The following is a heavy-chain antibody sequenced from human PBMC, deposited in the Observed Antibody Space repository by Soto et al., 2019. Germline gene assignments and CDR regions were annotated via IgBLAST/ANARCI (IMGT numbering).Heavy chain of an antibody. CDR1: GGSISRYY. D-gene: IGHD4-17*01. CDR3: ARVHDYGDTRDAFDI. Sequence: SETLSLTCTVSGGSISRYYWSWIRQPPGKGLEWIGYIYYSGSTNYNPSLKSRVTISVDTSKNQFSLKLSSVTAADTAVYYCARVHDYGDTRDAFDIWGQGTMVTVSS. J-gene: IGHJ3*02. V-gene: IGHV4-59*01. CDR2: IYYSGST.